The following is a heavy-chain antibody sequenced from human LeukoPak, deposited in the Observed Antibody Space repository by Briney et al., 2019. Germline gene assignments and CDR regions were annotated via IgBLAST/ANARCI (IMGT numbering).Heavy chain of an antibody. CDR2: MSGSGAST. V-gene: IGHV3-23*01. CDR1: GFTFSSYA. Sequence: SGGSLRLSCAASGFTFSSYAMSWVRQAPGKGLEWVSAMSGSGASTYYADSVKGRFTISRDNSKNTVYVQMNSLRAEDTAIYYCAKGYALAWGYGSGDGFDYWGQGTLVTVSS. CDR3: AKGYALAWGYGSGDGFDY. J-gene: IGHJ4*02. D-gene: IGHD3-10*01.